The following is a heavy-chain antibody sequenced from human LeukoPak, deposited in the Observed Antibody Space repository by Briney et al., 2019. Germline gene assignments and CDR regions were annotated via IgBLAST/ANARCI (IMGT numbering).Heavy chain of an antibody. Sequence: ASVKVSCKASGYAFTSYDINWVRQATGQGLEWMGWMNPNSGNTGYAQKFQGRVTITRNTSISTAYMELSSLRSEDTAVYYCARGVDSSGYYAIDYWGQGTLVTVSS. CDR3: ARGVDSSGYYAIDY. CDR1: GYAFTSYD. J-gene: IGHJ4*02. D-gene: IGHD3-22*01. V-gene: IGHV1-8*03. CDR2: MNPNSGNT.